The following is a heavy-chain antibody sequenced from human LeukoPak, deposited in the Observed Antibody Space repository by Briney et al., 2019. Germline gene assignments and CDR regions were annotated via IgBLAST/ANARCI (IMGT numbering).Heavy chain of an antibody. Sequence: GGSLRLSCAASGFTFSTYAMHWVRQAPGKGLEWVAVTSSDLNVKLYADSVKGRFTISRDNSRSTLYLQMNSLRPEDTAIYYCAREGYYGSGSPPSLYFDYWGQGTLVTVSS. V-gene: IGHV3-30-3*01. D-gene: IGHD3-10*01. J-gene: IGHJ4*02. CDR2: TSSDLNVK. CDR3: AREGYYGSGSPPSLYFDY. CDR1: GFTFSTYA.